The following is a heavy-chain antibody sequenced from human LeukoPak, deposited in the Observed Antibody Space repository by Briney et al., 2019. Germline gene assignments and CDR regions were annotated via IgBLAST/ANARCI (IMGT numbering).Heavy chain of an antibody. CDR1: GGSISSYY. D-gene: IGHD3-9*01. CDR3: ARGDDILTGYSPDFDY. CDR2: IYYSGST. J-gene: IGHJ4*02. V-gene: IGHV4-59*08. Sequence: SETLSLTCTVSGGSISSYYWSWIRQPPGKGLEWIGYIYYSGSTNYNPSLKSRVTISVDTSKNQFSLKLSSVTAADTAVYYCARGDDILTGYSPDFDYWGQGTLVTVSS.